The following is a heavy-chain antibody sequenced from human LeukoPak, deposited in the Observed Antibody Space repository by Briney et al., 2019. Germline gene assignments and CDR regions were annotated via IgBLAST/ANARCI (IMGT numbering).Heavy chain of an antibody. J-gene: IGHJ5*02. V-gene: IGHV3-66*01. CDR2: IYSSGGT. CDR3: ARETYYYGSGSFYNWFDP. D-gene: IGHD3-10*01. CDR1: GFTVSSNY. Sequence: GGSLRLSCAASGFTVSSNYMSWVRQAPGKGLEWVSVIYSSGGTYYADSVKGRFTISRDNSKNTLYLQMNSLRAEDTAVYYCARETYYYGSGSFYNWFDPWGQGTLVTVSS.